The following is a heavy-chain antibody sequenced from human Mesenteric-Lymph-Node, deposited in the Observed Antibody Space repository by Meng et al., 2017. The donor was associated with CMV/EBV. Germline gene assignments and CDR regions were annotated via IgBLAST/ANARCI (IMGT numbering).Heavy chain of an antibody. CDR2: INHNEST. CDR3: ARHQQWLKSEGGFHY. V-gene: IGHV4-34*01. Sequence: QLQQWAPGLLNPSETLSRHCAVYGWSFSGHYRSWIRQPPGTGLEWIGEINHNESTNYNHSRTSRVPISVDTSKHQFYLKLSSVTAADTAVYYCARHQQWLKSEGGFHYWGQGTLVTVSS. D-gene: IGHD6-19*01. CDR1: GWSFSGHY. J-gene: IGHJ4*02.